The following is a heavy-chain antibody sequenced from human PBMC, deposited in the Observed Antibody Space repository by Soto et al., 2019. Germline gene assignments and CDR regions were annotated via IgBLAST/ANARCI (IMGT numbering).Heavy chain of an antibody. J-gene: IGHJ6*02. CDR3: AIKFTISGGLDV. CDR1: GYDFNMYF. D-gene: IGHD3-10*01. Sequence: QVQLVQSGAEVRKPGASVKVSCKASGYDFNMYFIHWVRQAPAQGLEWMGVYNPATGSTTYAQKFQGRITITWDTSTGTVYMDLNSLRSEDTAIYYWAIKFTISGGLDVWGQGTPVTVAS. V-gene: IGHV1-46*02. CDR2: YNPATGST.